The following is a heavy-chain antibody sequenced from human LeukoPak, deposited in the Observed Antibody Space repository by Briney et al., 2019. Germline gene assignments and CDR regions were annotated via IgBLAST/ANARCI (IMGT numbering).Heavy chain of an antibody. CDR1: GFTFSNYA. J-gene: IGHJ5*02. V-gene: IGHV3-23*01. CDR3: AKGPRNVVVVVPMGFDP. CDR2: ISNSAGRT. Sequence: PGGSLRLSCAASGFTFSNYAMSWVRQAPGKGLEWVSTISNSAGRTYYAGSVKGRFTISRDNSKNTLYLQMNSLRAEDTAVYYCAKGPRNVVVVVPMGFDPWGQGTLVTVSS. D-gene: IGHD2-2*01.